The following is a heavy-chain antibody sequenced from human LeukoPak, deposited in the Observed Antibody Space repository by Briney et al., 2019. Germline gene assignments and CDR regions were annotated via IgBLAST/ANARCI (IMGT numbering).Heavy chain of an antibody. CDR2: ISGSAVIT. V-gene: IGHV3-23*01. J-gene: IGHJ4*02. Sequence: GGSLRLSCAASGLTFINFGMTWVRQAPGKGLEWVSAISGSAVITFYADSVKGRFTISRDNSKNTLYLQMNSLRAEDTAVYYCAKHSHDGSAPYYEVQFDSWGQGTLVTVSS. CDR1: GLTFINFG. D-gene: IGHD3-22*01. CDR3: AKHSHDGSAPYYEVQFDS.